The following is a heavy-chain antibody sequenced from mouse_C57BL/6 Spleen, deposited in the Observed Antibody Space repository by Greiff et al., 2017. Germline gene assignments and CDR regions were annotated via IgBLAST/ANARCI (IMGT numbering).Heavy chain of an antibody. CDR2: IDPETGGT. J-gene: IGHJ4*01. CDR3: TRRGDWDGGYAMDY. V-gene: IGHV1-15*01. CDR1: GYTFTDYE. D-gene: IGHD4-1*01. Sequence: VQLVESGAELVRPGASVTLSCKASGYTFTDYEMHWVKQTPVHGLEWIGAIDPETGGTAYNQKFKGKAILTADKSSSTAYMELRSLTSEDSAVYYCTRRGDWDGGYAMDYWGQGTSVTVSS.